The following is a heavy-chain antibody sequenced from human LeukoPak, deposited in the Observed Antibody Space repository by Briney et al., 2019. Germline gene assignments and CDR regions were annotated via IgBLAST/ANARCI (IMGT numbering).Heavy chain of an antibody. CDR1: GFTFSNYD. CDR3: AKDLSYIGFGY. CDR2: IATTGDT. D-gene: IGHD2-15*01. Sequence: GGSLRLSCAASGFTFSNYDMHWVRQATGKGLKWVSGIATTGDTYYLGSVKGRFTISRENAKNSLYLQMNSLRAEDTAVYYCAKDLSYIGFGYWGQGTLVTVSS. V-gene: IGHV3-13*01. J-gene: IGHJ4*02.